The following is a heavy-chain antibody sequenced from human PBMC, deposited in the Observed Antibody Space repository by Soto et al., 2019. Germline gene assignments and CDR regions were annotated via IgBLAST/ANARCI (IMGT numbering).Heavy chain of an antibody. D-gene: IGHD2-15*01. CDR3: ARGQVVAAQH. Sequence: QLQLQESGSGLVKPSQTLSLTCAVSGGSISSGGYSWSWIRQPPGKGLVWIGYIYHSGSTDYNPSIKSRVTKSVDRSKNQFSLKLSSVTAADTVVYYCARGQVVAAQHWGQGTLVTVSS. CDR2: IYHSGST. V-gene: IGHV4-30-2*01. CDR1: GGSISSGGYS. J-gene: IGHJ4*02.